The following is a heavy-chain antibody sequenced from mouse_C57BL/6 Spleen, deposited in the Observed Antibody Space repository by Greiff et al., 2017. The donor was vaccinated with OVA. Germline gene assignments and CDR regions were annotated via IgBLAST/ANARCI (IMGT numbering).Heavy chain of an antibody. J-gene: IGHJ4*01. D-gene: IGHD2-5*01. CDR1: GYTFTSYW. V-gene: IGHV1-52*01. CDR2: IDPSDSET. Sequence: QVQLQQPGAELVRPGSSVKLSCKASGYTFTSYWMHWVKQRPIQGLEWIGNIDPSDSETHYNQKFKDKATLTVDKSSSTAYMQLSSLTSEDSAVYYCARVYYSNPYAMDYWGQGTSVTVSS. CDR3: ARVYYSNPYAMDY.